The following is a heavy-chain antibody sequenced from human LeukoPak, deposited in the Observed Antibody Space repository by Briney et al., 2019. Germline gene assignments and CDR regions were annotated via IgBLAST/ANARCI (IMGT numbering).Heavy chain of an antibody. CDR2: TYYRSKWYN. CDR1: GEIVSSNSAA. J-gene: IGHJ5*02. V-gene: IGHV6-1*01. CDR3: ARVSWSRTNWFYP. Sequence: SQTVPLTCAICGEIVSSNSAAGNWIRQSPSRGLEWLGRTYYRSKWYNDYAVSVKSRKPLNPDKSKNQFSLQLNSVTPEDTAVYYCARVSWSRTNWFYPWGQGTLVTVSS.